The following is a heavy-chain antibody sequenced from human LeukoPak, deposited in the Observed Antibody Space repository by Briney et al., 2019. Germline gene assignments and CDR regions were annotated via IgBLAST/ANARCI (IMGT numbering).Heavy chain of an antibody. D-gene: IGHD6-19*01. CDR2: IYPNDSDT. V-gene: IGHV5-51*01. CDR3: ARPGGAVAGFDY. Sequence: GESLKISCKGSGYNFSNYWIAWVRQMPGKGLEWMGIIYPNDSDTIYRPSYQGQVSISADKAINTAYLQWSSLKASDTAMYYCARPGGAVAGFDYWGQGTLVTVSS. J-gene: IGHJ4*02. CDR1: GYNFSNYW.